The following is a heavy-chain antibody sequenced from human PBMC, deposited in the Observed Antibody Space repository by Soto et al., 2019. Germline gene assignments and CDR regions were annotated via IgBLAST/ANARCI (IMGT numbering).Heavy chain of an antibody. D-gene: IGHD4-4*01. CDR1: GLTVSGKKY. V-gene: IGHV3-53*01. Sequence: HPVGSLRLSCAVSGLTVSGKKYVAWVRQAPGKGLEWVSGFYDLDGTYYADSLKGRFTTSGDSSRTIVYLQMNGLRPEDTAVYYCATWHLQEHAYDVWGQGTTVTVSS. J-gene: IGHJ3*01. CDR3: ATWHLQEHAYDV. CDR2: FYDLDGT.